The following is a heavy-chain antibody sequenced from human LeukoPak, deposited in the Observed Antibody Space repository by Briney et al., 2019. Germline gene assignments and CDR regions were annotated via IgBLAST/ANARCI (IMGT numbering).Heavy chain of an antibody. CDR1: GFTFSSYD. CDR3: AKGLVVVVPAA. CDR2: ISCSGGGT. Sequence: AESLRLSCAASGFTFSSYDMSWVRQAPGKGLEWVSTISCSGGGTYYPDSEKRRFTISRDNTNNFLYLQRNSLRAEDTADYYCAKGLVVVVPAAWGQGTLVAVSS. D-gene: IGHD2-2*01. V-gene: IGHV3-23*01. J-gene: IGHJ5*02.